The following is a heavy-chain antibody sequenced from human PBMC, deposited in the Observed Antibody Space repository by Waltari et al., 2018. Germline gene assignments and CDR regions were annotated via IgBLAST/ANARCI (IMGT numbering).Heavy chain of an antibody. CDR3: ACLRSYSSSWPDIFDV. CDR1: GVAIHSSSY. Sequence: QLQPQESGPGLVTPSATLSLSCSVAGVAIHSSSYCGGIRQPPGKGLEWMGSVFFKGNTYYSPSLKSRLTISVDTSKDQCSLSLSSVTAADTAVYYCACLRSYSSSWPDIFDVWGQGTKVTVSS. J-gene: IGHJ3*01. D-gene: IGHD2-2*01. V-gene: IGHV4-39*01. CDR2: VFFKGNT.